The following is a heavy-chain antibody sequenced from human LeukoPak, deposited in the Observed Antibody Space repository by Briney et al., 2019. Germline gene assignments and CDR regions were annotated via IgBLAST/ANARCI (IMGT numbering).Heavy chain of an antibody. D-gene: IGHD6-19*01. CDR1: VGSISSYY. V-gene: IGHV4-59*08. CDR3: AAVDGSPNWFDP. J-gene: IGHJ5*02. CDR2: ISNSATT. Sequence: SETLSLTCTVSVGSISSYYWTWIRQPPGRGLEWIGYISNSATTNYNPSLKSRVAISVDTSKNQFSLKLRSATAADTAVYYCAAVDGSPNWFDPWGPGTLVSVSS.